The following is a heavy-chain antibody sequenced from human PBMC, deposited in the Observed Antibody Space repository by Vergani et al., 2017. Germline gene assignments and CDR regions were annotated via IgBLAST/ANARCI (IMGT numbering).Heavy chain of an antibody. D-gene: IGHD3-3*01. CDR3: ARAGYDFKDGMDV. V-gene: IGHV4-34*01. CDR1: GGSFSGYY. J-gene: IGHJ6*02. Sequence: QVQLQQWGAGLLKPSETLSLTCAVYGGSFSGYYWSWIRQPPGKGREWIGEINHSGSTNYNPSLNGRAVISVDTSKNQFSLKLSSVTAADTAVYYCARAGYDFKDGMDVWGQGTTVTVSS. CDR2: INHSGST.